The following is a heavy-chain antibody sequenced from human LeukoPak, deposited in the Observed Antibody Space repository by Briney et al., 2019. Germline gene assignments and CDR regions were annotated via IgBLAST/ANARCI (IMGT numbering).Heavy chain of an antibody. CDR3: AKDGRCGSTTCPGRFDP. D-gene: IGHD2-2*01. CDR1: GFTFSRYA. V-gene: IGHV3-30*18. CDR2: ISYDGSNK. Sequence: GGSLRLSCAASGFTFSRYAMSWVRQAPGKGLEWVAVISYDGSNKYYVDSVKGRFTISRDNSKNTLYLQMNSLRAEDTAVYYCAKDGRCGSTTCPGRFDPWGQGTLVTVSS. J-gene: IGHJ5*02.